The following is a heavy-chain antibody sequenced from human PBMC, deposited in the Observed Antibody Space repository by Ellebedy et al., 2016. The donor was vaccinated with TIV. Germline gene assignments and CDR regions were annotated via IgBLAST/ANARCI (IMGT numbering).Heavy chain of an antibody. D-gene: IGHD3-9*01. V-gene: IGHV4-34*01. Sequence: SETLSLXCAVYGGSFSGYYWSWIRQPPGKGLEWIGEINHSGSTNYNPSLKGRVTISVDTSKNQFSLKLSSVTAADTAVYYCARGNALRYFDWLFFDAFDIWGQGTMVTVSS. CDR3: ARGNALRYFDWLFFDAFDI. CDR2: INHSGST. J-gene: IGHJ3*02. CDR1: GGSFSGYY.